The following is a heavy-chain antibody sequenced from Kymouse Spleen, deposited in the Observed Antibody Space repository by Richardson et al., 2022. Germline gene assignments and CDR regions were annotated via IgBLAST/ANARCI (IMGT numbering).Heavy chain of an antibody. CDR1: GFTFSSYW. V-gene: IGHV3-74*01. Sequence: EVQLVESGGGLVQPGGSLRLSCAASGFTFSSYWMHWVRQAPGKGLVWVSRINSDGSSTSYADSVKGRFTISRDNAKNTLYLQMNSLRAEDTAVYYCARDRGSSSGRDYYYYYGMDVWGQGTTVTVSS. CDR2: INSDGSST. D-gene: IGHD6-6*01. CDR3: ARDRGSSSGRDYYYYYGMDV. J-gene: IGHJ6*02.